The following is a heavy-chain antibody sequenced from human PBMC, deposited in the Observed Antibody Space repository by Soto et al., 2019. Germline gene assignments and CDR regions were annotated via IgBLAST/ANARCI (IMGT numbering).Heavy chain of an antibody. CDR1: GDSITSTFW. V-gene: IGHV4-4*02. Sequence: QVQLQESGPGLVKPSGTLSLTCTVSGDSITSTFWWSWVRQPPGKGLEWIGEIYHSGSSNYNASLESRITISVAKSKNQFSLRLTSVTAADTAIAYCARGTPRYSNIGSGIDPWGQGTRVTVSS. J-gene: IGHJ5*02. CDR3: ARGTPRYSNIGSGIDP. CDR2: IYHSGSS. D-gene: IGHD5-12*01.